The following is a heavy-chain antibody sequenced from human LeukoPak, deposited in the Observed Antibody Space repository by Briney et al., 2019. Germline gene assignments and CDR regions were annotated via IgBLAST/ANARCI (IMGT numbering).Heavy chain of an antibody. CDR3: ARENGSGGDCYFDY. D-gene: IGHD2-21*02. V-gene: IGHV1-46*01. J-gene: IGHJ4*02. Sequence: ASVKVSCKASGYSFISQYMHWVRQAPGQGLEWMGIINPRGGSTSYAQKFQGRVTMTSDTSTSTVYMELSSLSWEVRAVSYCARENGSGGDCYFDYWGQGTLVTVSS. CDR1: GYSFISQY. CDR2: INPRGGST.